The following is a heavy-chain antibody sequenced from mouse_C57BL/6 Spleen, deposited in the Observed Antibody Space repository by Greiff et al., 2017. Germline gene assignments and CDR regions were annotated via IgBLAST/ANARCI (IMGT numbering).Heavy chain of an antibody. D-gene: IGHD2-1*01. J-gene: IGHJ1*03. CDR1: GYTFTSYW. V-gene: IGHV1-52*01. Sequence: QVQLQQPGAELVRPGSSVKLSCKASGYTFTSYWMHWVKQRPIQGLEWIGNIDPSDSETHYNQKFKDKATLTVDKSSSTAYMQLSSLTSEDSAVYYCARGDGNNWYFDVWGTGTTVTVSS. CDR2: IDPSDSET. CDR3: ARGDGNNWYFDV.